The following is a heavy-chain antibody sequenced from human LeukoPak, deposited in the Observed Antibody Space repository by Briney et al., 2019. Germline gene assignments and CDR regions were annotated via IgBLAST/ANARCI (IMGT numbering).Heavy chain of an antibody. J-gene: IGHJ4*02. CDR3: ATMPKGYCSGGSCYHDY. V-gene: IGHV3-23*01. Sequence: GGSLRLSCAASGFTFTSYGMTWVRQAPGKGLEWVSGISGSGDSTYYADSVRGRFTISRDISKNTLYLQTNSLRAEDTAVYYCATMPKGYCSGGSCYHDYWGQGTLVTVSS. D-gene: IGHD2-15*01. CDR2: ISGSGDST. CDR1: GFTFTSYG.